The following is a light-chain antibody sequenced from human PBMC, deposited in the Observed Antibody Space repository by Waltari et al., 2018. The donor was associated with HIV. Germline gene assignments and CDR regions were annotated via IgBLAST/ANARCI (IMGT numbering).Light chain of an antibody. CDR3: SSYRGDSRVL. CDR1: NFALGGFNY. CDR2: EVK. Sequence: QSALTQPPSASGSPGPSVTISCTGTNFALGGFNYVSWYQKHPDQTPRLIIFEVKKRPSGVPDRFAGSISGNTASLTVSGLQAEDEADYFCSSYRGDSRVLCGGGTKLTVL. V-gene: IGLV2-8*01. J-gene: IGLJ2*01.